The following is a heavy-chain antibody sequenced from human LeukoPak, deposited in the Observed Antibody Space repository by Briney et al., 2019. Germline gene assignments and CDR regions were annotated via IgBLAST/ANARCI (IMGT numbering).Heavy chain of an antibody. V-gene: IGHV1-69*04. CDR2: IIPILGIA. CDR1: GGTFSSYA. CDR3: ARDRTQWELLSAAPFDY. Sequence: SVKVSCKASGGTFSSYAISWVRQAPGQGLEWMGRIIPILGIANYAQKFQGRVTITADKSTSTAYMELSSLRSEDAAVYYCARDRTQWELLSAAPFDYWGQGTLVTVSS. J-gene: IGHJ4*02. D-gene: IGHD1-26*01.